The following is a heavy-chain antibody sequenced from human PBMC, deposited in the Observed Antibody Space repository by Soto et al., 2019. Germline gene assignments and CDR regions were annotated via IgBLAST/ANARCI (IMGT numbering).Heavy chain of an antibody. J-gene: IGHJ5*02. V-gene: IGHV3-66*01. CDR1: GFIVSSNY. CDR2: IYSGGNT. CDR3: ARNPLRSRWYFSP. D-gene: IGHD6-13*01. Sequence: EVHLVESGGGLVQPGGSLRLSCAASGFIVSSNYMSWVRQAPGKGLEWVSLIYSGGNTFYADSVKGRFTISRDNSKNTLYLQMNSLRAEDTAIYYCARNPLRSRWYFSPWGQGTLVTVSS.